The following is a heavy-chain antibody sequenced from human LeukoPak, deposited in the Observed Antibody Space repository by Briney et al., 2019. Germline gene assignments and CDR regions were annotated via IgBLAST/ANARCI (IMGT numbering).Heavy chain of an antibody. CDR1: GYNFTTYW. Sequence: PGESLKISCKGSGYNFTTYWIGWVRQMPGKGLEWMGIIYLDDSDTRYSPSFQGQVTISADKSISTAYLQWSSLKASDTAMYYCARPLGDTSGYYYNWGQGTLVTVSS. D-gene: IGHD3-22*01. CDR3: ARPLGDTSGYYYN. V-gene: IGHV5-51*01. CDR2: IYLDDSDT. J-gene: IGHJ4*02.